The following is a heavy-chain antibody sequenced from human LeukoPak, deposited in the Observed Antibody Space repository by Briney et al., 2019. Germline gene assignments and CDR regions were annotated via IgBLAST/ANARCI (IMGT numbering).Heavy chain of an antibody. Sequence: ASVKVSCKASGYTFTGYYMHWVRHAPGQGLEWMGWINPNSGGTNYAQKFQGRVTMTRDTSISTAYMELSRLRSDDTAVYYCARGPFPFGSGWQELFDYWGQGTLVTVSS. CDR3: ARGPFPFGSGWQELFDY. CDR2: INPNSGGT. CDR1: GYTFTGYY. D-gene: IGHD6-19*01. V-gene: IGHV1-2*02. J-gene: IGHJ4*02.